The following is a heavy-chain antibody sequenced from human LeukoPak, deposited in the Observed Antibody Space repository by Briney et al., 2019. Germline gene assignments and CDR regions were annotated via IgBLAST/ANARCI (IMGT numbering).Heavy chain of an antibody. V-gene: IGHV3-23*01. CDR3: AKDLGASRTIGTIWDY. J-gene: IGHJ4*02. Sequence: GGSLRLSCAASGFTFSSHAMGWVRQAPGKRLEWDSASSGRGASTYYADSVKGLFTISRDKSKNPLYLQMNSLRAEDTALYYCAKDLGASRTIGTIWDYWGQGTLVTVSS. CDR1: GFTFSSHA. CDR2: SSGRGAST. D-gene: IGHD1-1*01.